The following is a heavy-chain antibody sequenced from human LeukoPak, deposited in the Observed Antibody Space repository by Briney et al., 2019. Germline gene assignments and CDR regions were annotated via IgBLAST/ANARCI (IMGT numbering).Heavy chain of an antibody. CDR2: ISGSGGTT. J-gene: IGHJ4*02. CDR1: GFTFSNYA. Sequence: GGSLRLSCAASGFTFSNYAMTWVRQVPGKGLEWVSAISGSGGTTYYADSVKGRFTVSRDNSKNTLYLQMNSLRAGDTAFYYCAKDMNRYGYGSKIDYWGQGTLVTVSS. CDR3: AKDMNRYGYGSKIDY. V-gene: IGHV3-23*01. D-gene: IGHD5-18*01.